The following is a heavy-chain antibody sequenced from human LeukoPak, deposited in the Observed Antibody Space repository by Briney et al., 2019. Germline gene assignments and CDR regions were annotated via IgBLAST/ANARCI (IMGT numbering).Heavy chain of an antibody. V-gene: IGHV4-34*01. J-gene: IGHJ4*02. D-gene: IGHD3-22*01. CDR3: ARELGYYDSSGYYGGTFEY. Sequence: SETLSLTCTVSGGSISSYYWSWIRQPPGKGLEWIGEVNHRGSTNYNPSLNSRVTILVDTSKNQFSLKLSSVTAADTAVYYCARELGYYDSSGYYGGTFEYWGQGTLVTVSS. CDR1: GGSISSYY. CDR2: VNHRGST.